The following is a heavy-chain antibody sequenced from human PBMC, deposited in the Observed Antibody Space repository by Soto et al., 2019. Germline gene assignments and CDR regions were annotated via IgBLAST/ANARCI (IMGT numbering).Heavy chain of an antibody. CDR1: GYKFTNHG. V-gene: IGHV1-18*01. CDR2: ISAYDGNT. Sequence: QVQLVQYGAEVKKPGASVRVSCKASGYKFTNHGISWVRQAPGQGLEWMGWISAYDGNTNYAQQLQGRVTMTTDTSTSTAYMEVRSLRSDDTAVYYCARDGSSYYCAHYFYGMDVWGQGTTVTVSS. J-gene: IGHJ6*02. D-gene: IGHD3-22*01. CDR3: ARDGSSYYCAHYFYGMDV.